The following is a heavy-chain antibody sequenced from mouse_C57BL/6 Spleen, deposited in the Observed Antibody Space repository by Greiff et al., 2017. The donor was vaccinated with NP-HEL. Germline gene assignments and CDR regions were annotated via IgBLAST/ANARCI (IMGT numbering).Heavy chain of an antibody. CDR1: GYTFTSYW. V-gene: IGHV1-69*01. Sequence: QVQLQQPGAELVMPGASVKLSCKASGYTFTSYWMHWVKQRPGQGLEWIGEIDPSDSYTNYNQKFKGKSTLTVDKSSSTAYMQLSSLTSEDSAVYYCATYGGRFAYWGQGTLVTVSA. CDR2: IDPSDSYT. J-gene: IGHJ3*01. D-gene: IGHD1-1*02. CDR3: ATYGGRFAY.